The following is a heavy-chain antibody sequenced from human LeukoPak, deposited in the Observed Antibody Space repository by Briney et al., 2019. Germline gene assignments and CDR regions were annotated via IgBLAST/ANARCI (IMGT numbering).Heavy chain of an antibody. V-gene: IGHV1-69*13. CDR2: IIPIFGTA. D-gene: IGHD1-26*01. CDR3: ARSDHNSWNAFDI. Sequence: SVKVSCKASGGTFSSYAISWVRQAPGQGLEWMGGIIPIFGTANYAQKFQGRVTITADESTSTAYMELSSLRSEDSAVYYCARSDHNSWNAFDIWGQGTMVTVSS. J-gene: IGHJ3*02. CDR1: GGTFSSYA.